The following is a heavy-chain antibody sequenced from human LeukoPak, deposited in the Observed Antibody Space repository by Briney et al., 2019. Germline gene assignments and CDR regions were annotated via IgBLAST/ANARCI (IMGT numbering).Heavy chain of an antibody. Sequence: SETLSLTCAVSGHSINSGFYWGWIRQSRGKGLEWIGTIFNTGSTYYTASLRNRVSISVDASKNQFSLRLSSVTAADTAIYYCASRYTVAGANFDDWGQGTQVTVST. D-gene: IGHD6-19*01. CDR1: GHSINSGFY. V-gene: IGHV4-38-2*01. CDR2: IFNTGST. CDR3: ASRYTVAGANFDD. J-gene: IGHJ4*02.